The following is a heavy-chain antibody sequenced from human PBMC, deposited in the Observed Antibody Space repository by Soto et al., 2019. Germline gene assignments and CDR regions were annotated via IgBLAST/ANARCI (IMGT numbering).Heavy chain of an antibody. Sequence: QVQLVQSGAEVKKPGASVKVSCKASGYTFTSYYMHWVRQAPGQGLEWMGIINPSGGSTRYAQKFQGRVTMTRDTSTSTVYMELSSLRSEDTAVYYCATHFHTATDYWYFDLWGRGTLVTVSS. CDR2: INPSGGST. CDR3: ATHFHTATDYWYFDL. CDR1: GYTFTSYY. V-gene: IGHV1-46*01. D-gene: IGHD5-18*01. J-gene: IGHJ2*01.